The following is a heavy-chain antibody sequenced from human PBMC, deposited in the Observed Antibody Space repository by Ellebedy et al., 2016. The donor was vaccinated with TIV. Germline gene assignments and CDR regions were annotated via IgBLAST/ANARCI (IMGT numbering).Heavy chain of an antibody. V-gene: IGHV6-1*01. D-gene: IGHD3-10*01. J-gene: IGHJ4*02. Sequence: SQTLSLTXPISGDSVSSDSAAWNWIRQSPSRGLEWLGRTFYRSRWYNDYAVSVRSRITINPDTSKNQLSLQLNSVTPEDTAVYYCARETTMIRGVINPLDYWGQGTLVTVSS. CDR3: ARETTMIRGVINPLDY. CDR2: TFYRSRWYN. CDR1: GDSVSSDSAA.